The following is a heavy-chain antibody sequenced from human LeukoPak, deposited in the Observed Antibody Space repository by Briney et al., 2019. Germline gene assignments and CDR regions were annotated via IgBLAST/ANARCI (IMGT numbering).Heavy chain of an antibody. CDR3: ARALDYGDPHDAFDI. Sequence: ASVKVSCKASGYTFTSYYMHWVRQAPGQGLEWMGIINPSGGSTSYAQKFQGRVTMTRDMSTSTVYMELSSLRSEDTAVYYCARALDYGDPHDAFDIWGQGTMVTVSS. V-gene: IGHV1-46*01. D-gene: IGHD4-17*01. CDR1: GYTFTSYY. CDR2: INPSGGST. J-gene: IGHJ3*02.